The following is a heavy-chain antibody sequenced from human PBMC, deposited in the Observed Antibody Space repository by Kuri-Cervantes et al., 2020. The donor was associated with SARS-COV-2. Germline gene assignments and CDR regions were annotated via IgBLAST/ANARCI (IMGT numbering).Heavy chain of an antibody. J-gene: IGHJ4*02. Sequence: ASVKVSCKAPENTFPNYDINWVRQATGQGLEWMGMVKTNSGNTLYAQFFQGRVTMTRDTSTSTVYMELSSLTSEDTAIYYCYCAPKEGFDSWGQGTLVTVSS. CDR3: YCAPKEGFDS. CDR2: VKTNSGNT. CDR1: ENTFPNYD. V-gene: IGHV1-8*01. D-gene: IGHD2-21*01.